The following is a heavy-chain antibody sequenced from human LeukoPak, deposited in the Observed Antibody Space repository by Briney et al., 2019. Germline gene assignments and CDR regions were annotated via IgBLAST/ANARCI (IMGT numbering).Heavy chain of an antibody. CDR1: GFTFSSYW. V-gene: IGHV3-74*01. CDR2: IKSDGSST. CDR3: ARGYCTGGGSCSRGY. Sequence: PGGSLRLSCAASGFTFSSYWMHWVRQAPGKGLVWVSHIKSDGSSTNYADSVKGRFTISRDNAKNTLYLEMNSLRAEDTAVYYCARGYCTGGGSCSRGYWGQGTLVTVSS. D-gene: IGHD2-8*02. J-gene: IGHJ4*02.